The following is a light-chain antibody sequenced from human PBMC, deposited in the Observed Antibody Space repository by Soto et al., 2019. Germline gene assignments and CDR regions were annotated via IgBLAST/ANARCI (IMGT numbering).Light chain of an antibody. CDR1: QSVSSN. V-gene: IGKV3-15*01. J-gene: IGKJ1*01. CDR3: QQYNNWPRWT. Sequence: IVMTQSPAILSVSPGERATLSCRASQSVSSNLSCYQQKSGQAPRLLLYGASPRATGIPARFSGSGSGTEFTLTISSRQSEDFAVYYCQQYNNWPRWTFGQGTKVEIK. CDR2: GAS.